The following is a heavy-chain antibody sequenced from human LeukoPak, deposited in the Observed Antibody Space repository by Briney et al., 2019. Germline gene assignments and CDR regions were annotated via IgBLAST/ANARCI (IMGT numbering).Heavy chain of an antibody. V-gene: IGHV3-7*04. CDR1: GFTFSGYW. J-gene: IGHJ4*02. CDR2: IKGDGSDK. Sequence: GGSLRLSCAASGFTFSGYWMSWVRQAPGKGLEWVANIKGDGSDKYYVDSVKGRLTISRDNARNSLYLQMNSLRAEDTAVYYCARDWIDVTGTGFDYWGQGNLVTVSS. D-gene: IGHD6-19*01. CDR3: ARDWIDVTGTGFDY.